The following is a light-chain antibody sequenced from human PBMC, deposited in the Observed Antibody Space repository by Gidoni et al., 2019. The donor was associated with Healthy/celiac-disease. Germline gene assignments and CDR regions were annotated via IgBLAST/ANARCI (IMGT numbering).Light chain of an antibody. CDR1: QSVSSY. J-gene: IGKJ4*01. CDR2: DAS. Sequence: IVLTQPPATLSLSPGERATLSCRARQSVSSYLAWYQQKPGQAPRLLIYDASNRATGIPARFSGSGSGTDFTLTISSLEPEDCAVYYCQQRSNWPPLTFGGGTKVEIK. V-gene: IGKV3-11*01. CDR3: QQRSNWPPLT.